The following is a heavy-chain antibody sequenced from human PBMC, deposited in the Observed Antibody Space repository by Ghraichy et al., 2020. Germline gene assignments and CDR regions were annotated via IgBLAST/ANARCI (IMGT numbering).Heavy chain of an antibody. Sequence: GGSLRLSCAASGFSFDDYAMYWVRQAPGKGLEWVSGIRWNSGSIGYADSVKGRFAISRDNAKKSLYLQMNSLRPEDTAFYYCAKDIDVAATGVGYCSGMAVWGQGTAVTVSS. J-gene: IGHJ6*02. V-gene: IGHV3-9*01. CDR2: IRWNSGSI. CDR3: AKDIDVAATGVGYCSGMAV. D-gene: IGHD2-8*02. CDR1: GFSFDDYA.